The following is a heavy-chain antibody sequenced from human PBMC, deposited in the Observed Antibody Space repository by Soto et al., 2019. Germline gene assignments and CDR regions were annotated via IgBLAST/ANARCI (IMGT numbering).Heavy chain of an antibody. J-gene: IGHJ4*02. V-gene: IGHV3-21*01. CDR2: ISSSSSYI. D-gene: IGHD3-10*01. Sequence: LRVSCAASGFTFSSYSMNWVRQAPGKGLEWVSSISSSSSYIYYADSVKGRFTISRDNAKNSLYLQMNSLRAEDTAVYYCAREGYYYGSGGPFDYWGQGTLVTVSS. CDR1: GFTFSSYS. CDR3: AREGYYYGSGGPFDY.